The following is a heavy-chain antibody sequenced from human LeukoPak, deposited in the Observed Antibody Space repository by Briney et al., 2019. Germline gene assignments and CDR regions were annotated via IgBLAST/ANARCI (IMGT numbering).Heavy chain of an antibody. D-gene: IGHD3-9*01. J-gene: IGHJ4*02. V-gene: IGHV4-59*08. CDR3: ARHGKLTSFALDY. Sequence: SETLSLTCTVSGDSISSYYWSWFRQPPGKGLEWIAYIHYGGYTNYNPSLKSRVTISLDASKNQFSLSLNSVTAADTAVYYCARHGKLTSFALDYWGQGTLVTVSS. CDR1: GDSISSYY. CDR2: IHYGGYT.